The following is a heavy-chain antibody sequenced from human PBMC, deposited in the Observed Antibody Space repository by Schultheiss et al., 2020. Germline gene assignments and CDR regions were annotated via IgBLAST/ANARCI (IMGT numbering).Heavy chain of an antibody. V-gene: IGHV4-39*01. CDR2: IYYSGST. J-gene: IGHJ6*02. D-gene: IGHD3-3*01. Sequence: SETLSLTCTVSGGSISSGSWYWGWIRQPPEKGLEWIGSIYYSGSTYYNPSLKSRLTISVDTSKNQFSLKLSSVTAADTAVYYCASDYDFWSGPMDVWGQGTTVTVSS. CDR1: GGSISSGSWY. CDR3: ASDYDFWSGPMDV.